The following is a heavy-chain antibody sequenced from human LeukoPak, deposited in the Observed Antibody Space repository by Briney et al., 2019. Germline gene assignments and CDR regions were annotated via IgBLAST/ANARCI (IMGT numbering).Heavy chain of an antibody. CDR1: GFTFSYYG. CDR2: IGYDGTDK. V-gene: IGHV3-30*02. CDR3: ARDLTYNSWYYFDS. Sequence: GGSLRLSCAASGFTFSYYGMHWVRQAPGKGLEWVTFIGYDGTDKYYADSVKGRFTISRDNSKNTLALHMNSLRAEDTAVYYCARDLTYNSWYYFDSWGQGTLVTVSS. D-gene: IGHD6-13*01. J-gene: IGHJ4*02.